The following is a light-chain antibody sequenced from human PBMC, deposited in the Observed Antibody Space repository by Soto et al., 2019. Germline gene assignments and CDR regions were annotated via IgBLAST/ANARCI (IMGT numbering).Light chain of an antibody. V-gene: IGKV4-1*01. CDR2: WAS. J-gene: IGKJ4*01. CDR1: QTVLSSSDNRNY. CDR3: QHYYSAPRS. Sequence: DIVMTQSPDSLAVSLGVRAAIRCKSSQTVLSSSDNRNYLAWYQHKPGQPPKLLISWASTRESGVSDRFSGSGSGTDFTLTISSLQAEDVAVYYCQHYYSAPRSVGGGTKVEIK.